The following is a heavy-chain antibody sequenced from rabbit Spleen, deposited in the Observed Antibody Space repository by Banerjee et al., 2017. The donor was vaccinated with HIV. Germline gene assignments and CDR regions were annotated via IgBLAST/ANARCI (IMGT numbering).Heavy chain of an antibody. J-gene: IGHJ4*01. CDR3: ARDGAGGSYFAL. D-gene: IGHD8-1*01. CDR2: ITAGSNGNT. Sequence: QEHLEESGGDLVKPEGSLTLTCTASGFSFSSSYWICWVRQAPGKGLEWIGCITAGSNGNTYYASWAKGRFTISKTSSTTVTLQMTSLTAADTATYFCARDGAGGSYFALWGPGTLVTVS. CDR1: GFSFSSSYW. V-gene: IGHV1S45*01.